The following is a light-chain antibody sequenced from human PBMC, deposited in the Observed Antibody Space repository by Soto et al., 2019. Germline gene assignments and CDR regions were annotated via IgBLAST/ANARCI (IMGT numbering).Light chain of an antibody. Sequence: DFQMTQSPSSLSASVGDRVTLTCRASQAISNFLAWYQQKPGKVPKLLIYAASTLQSGVPSRFGGSGSGTDFTLTISSLQPEDVATYYCQNYNSAPFTFGPGTKVDIK. V-gene: IGKV1-27*01. CDR2: AAS. CDR1: QAISNF. J-gene: IGKJ3*01. CDR3: QNYNSAPFT.